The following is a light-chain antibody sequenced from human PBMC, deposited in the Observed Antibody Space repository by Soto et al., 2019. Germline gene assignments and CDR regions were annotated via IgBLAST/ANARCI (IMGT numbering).Light chain of an antibody. CDR1: QSVRNN. V-gene: IGKV3-15*01. CDR2: YAS. CDR3: QQYNYWPPIT. J-gene: IGKJ5*01. Sequence: EIMMTQSPATLSVSPGERATLSCRASQSVRNNLAWYQQRRGQAPRLLIYYASTRASGVPARFSGSGSGTEFTLTISSLQSEDSALYYCQQYNYWPPITFGQGTRLEIK.